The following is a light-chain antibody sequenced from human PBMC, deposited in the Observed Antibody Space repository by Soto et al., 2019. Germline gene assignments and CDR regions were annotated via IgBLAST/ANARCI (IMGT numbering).Light chain of an antibody. CDR3: QQYESWPPLFT. J-gene: IGKJ2*01. CDR1: QSVSSN. CDR2: GAS. Sequence: EIVLTQSPATLSLSPGERATLSCRASQSVSSNLAWYQQKTGQAPRLLIYGASTRATGIPARFSGSGSGTEFTLSISNLQSEDSAVYYCQQYESWPPLFTFGQGTKLDIK. V-gene: IGKV3-15*01.